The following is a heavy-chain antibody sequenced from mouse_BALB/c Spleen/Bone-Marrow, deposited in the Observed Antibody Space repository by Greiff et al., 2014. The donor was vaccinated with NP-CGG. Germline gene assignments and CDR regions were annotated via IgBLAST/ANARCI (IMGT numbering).Heavy chain of an antibody. Sequence: VQLKQSGAELVKPGASVKLSCTASGFNIKDTYMHWVKQRPEQGLEWIGRIDPANGNTKYDPKFQGKATITADTSSNTAYLQLSSLTSEDTAVYYCAGYYYGSGYFDYWGQGTTLTVSS. D-gene: IGHD1-1*01. J-gene: IGHJ2*01. CDR1: GFNIKDTY. CDR2: IDPANGNT. V-gene: IGHV14-3*02. CDR3: AGYYYGSGYFDY.